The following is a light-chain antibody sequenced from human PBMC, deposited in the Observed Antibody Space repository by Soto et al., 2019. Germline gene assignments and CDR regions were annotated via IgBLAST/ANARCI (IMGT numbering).Light chain of an antibody. CDR2: DTS. CDR1: QSISSF. J-gene: IGKJ5*01. CDR3: QHRSNWPTA. Sequence: EVVLTQSPATLSLSPGERATLSCRASQSISSFLAWYQQKPGQVPRLLIYDTSNRATGIPARFSGSGSGTDFTLSISSLAPEDFAVYYCQHRSNWPTAFGQGTRLEIK. V-gene: IGKV3-11*01.